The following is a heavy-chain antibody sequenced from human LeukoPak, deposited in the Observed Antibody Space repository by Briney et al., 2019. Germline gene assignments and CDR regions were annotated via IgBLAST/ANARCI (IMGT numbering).Heavy chain of an antibody. Sequence: SETLSLTCTVSGASISNYYWSWIRQPPGKGLEWIGYIYYSGRTNYNPSLKSRVTISVDSSKNQFSLNLSSVTAADTAVYYCARTTEGYAGGPGYSYYYYMDVWGKGTTVTISS. J-gene: IGHJ6*03. V-gene: IGHV4-59*01. D-gene: IGHD5-12*01. CDR1: GASISNYY. CDR2: IYYSGRT. CDR3: ARTTEGYAGGPGYSYYYYMDV.